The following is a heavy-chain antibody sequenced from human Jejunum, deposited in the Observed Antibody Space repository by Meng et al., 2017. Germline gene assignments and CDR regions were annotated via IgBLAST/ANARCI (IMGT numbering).Heavy chain of an antibody. CDR1: GFSLRTSGVG. J-gene: IGHJ4*02. Sequence: SGPTLVTPTETLTLTCTFSGFSLRTSGVGVGWIRQPPGKALAWLVVIYWDDDKRYSPSLKSRLSITKDTAKNLVVLTMTNMDPVDTATYYCAHRSSYSSTWDTPIFDYWGQGTVVTVSS. D-gene: IGHD6-13*01. CDR3: AHRSSYSSTWDTPIFDY. V-gene: IGHV2-5*02. CDR2: IYWDDDK.